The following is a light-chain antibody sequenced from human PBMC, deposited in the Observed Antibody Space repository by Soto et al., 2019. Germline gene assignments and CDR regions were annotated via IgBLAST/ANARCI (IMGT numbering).Light chain of an antibody. Sequence: IQLTQSPSSLSASVGDRVTITFRASQGISSYLAWYQQKPGKAPKLLIYAASTLQSGVPSRFSGSGSGTEFTLTISSLQPDDFATYYCQHYNSYSTFGQGTRLEI. J-gene: IGKJ5*01. CDR2: AAS. V-gene: IGKV1-9*01. CDR1: QGISSY. CDR3: QHYNSYST.